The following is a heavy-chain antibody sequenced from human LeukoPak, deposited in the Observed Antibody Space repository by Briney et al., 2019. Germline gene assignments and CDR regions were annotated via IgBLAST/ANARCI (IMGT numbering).Heavy chain of an antibody. CDR1: GGSISSYY. J-gene: IGHJ4*02. V-gene: IGHV4-59*01. D-gene: IGHD3-10*02. CDR3: AILFAVPYDY. CDR2: IYYSGST. Sequence: SETLSLTCTVSGGSISSYYWSWIRQPPGKGLEWIGYIYYSGSTNYNPSLKSRVTISVDTSKNQFSLKLSSVTAEDTAVYYCAILFAVPYDYWGQGTLVTVSS.